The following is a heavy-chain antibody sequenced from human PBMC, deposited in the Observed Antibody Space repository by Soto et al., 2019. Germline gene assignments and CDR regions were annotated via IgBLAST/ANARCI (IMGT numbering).Heavy chain of an antibody. J-gene: IGHJ6*02. CDR1: GFTFSSYS. V-gene: IGHV3-48*02. Sequence: GGSLRLSCAASGFTFSSYSMNRVRQAPGKGLEWVSYISSSSTIYYADSVKGRFTISRDNAKNSLYLQMNSLRDEDTAVYYCARIDDSSGYYYYYYYYYGMDVWGQGTTVTVSS. D-gene: IGHD3-22*01. CDR2: ISSSSTI. CDR3: ARIDDSSGYYYYYYYYYGMDV.